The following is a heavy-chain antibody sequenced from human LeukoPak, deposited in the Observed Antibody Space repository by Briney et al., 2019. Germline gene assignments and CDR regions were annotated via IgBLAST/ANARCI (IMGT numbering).Heavy chain of an antibody. D-gene: IGHD3-3*01. V-gene: IGHV3-30*04. J-gene: IGHJ4*02. CDR1: GFTFSNHA. CDR3: ARDSITIFGVINF. CDR2: ISDDGSSK. Sequence: PGGSLRLSCVTSGFTFSNHAMHWVRQGPGKGLEWVAVISDDGSSKFYADSVKGRFTISRDNAKNSLYLQMNSLRAEDTAVYYCARDSITIFGVINFWGQGTLVTVSS.